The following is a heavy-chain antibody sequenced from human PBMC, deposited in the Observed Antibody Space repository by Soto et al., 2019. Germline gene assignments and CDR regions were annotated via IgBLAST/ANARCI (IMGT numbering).Heavy chain of an antibody. J-gene: IGHJ4*02. V-gene: IGHV1-2*04. CDR3: ARGRSKYSGYDSNALFDY. Sequence: QVQLVQSGAEVKKPGASVKVSCKASGYTFTGYYMHWVRQAPGQGLEWMGWINPNSGGTNYAQKFQGWVTMTRDTSISTAYMELSRLRSDDTAVYYCARGRSKYSGYDSNALFDYWGQGTLVTVSS. CDR2: INPNSGGT. CDR1: GYTFTGYY. D-gene: IGHD5-12*01.